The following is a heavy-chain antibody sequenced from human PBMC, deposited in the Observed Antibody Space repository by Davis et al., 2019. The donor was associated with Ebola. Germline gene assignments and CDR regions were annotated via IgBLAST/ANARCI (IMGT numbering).Heavy chain of an antibody. CDR3: ARDAYYDILTNYYYYGMDV. V-gene: IGHV1-46*01. J-gene: IGHJ6*02. CDR2: INPSGGST. CDR1: GYTFTSYY. Sequence: ASVKVSCKASGYTFTSYYMHWVRQAPGQGLEWMGIINPSGGSTSYAQKFQGRVTMTRDTSTSTVYMELSSLRSDDTAVYYCARDAYYDILTNYYYYGMDVWGQGTTVTVSS. D-gene: IGHD3-9*01.